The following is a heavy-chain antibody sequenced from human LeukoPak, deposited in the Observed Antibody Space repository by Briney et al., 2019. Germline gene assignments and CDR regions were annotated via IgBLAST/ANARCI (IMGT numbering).Heavy chain of an antibody. CDR3: ARGGLDGWIHLWTSSHFGY. V-gene: IGHV3-7*01. D-gene: IGHD5-18*01. CDR1: GFSFGSYW. J-gene: IGHJ4*02. Sequence: GGSLRLSCAASGFSFGSYWMTWVRQAPGKGLEWVANIKQDGSEKYFVDSVKGRFTISRDNARNSLYLQLNSLRAEDTAVYYCARGGLDGWIHLWTSSHFGYWGQGTLVTVSS. CDR2: IKQDGSEK.